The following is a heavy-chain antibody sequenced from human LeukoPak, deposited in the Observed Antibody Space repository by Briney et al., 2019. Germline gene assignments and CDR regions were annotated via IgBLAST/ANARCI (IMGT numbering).Heavy chain of an antibody. D-gene: IGHD3-9*01. CDR3: ARDRREYFDWLSPFDY. Sequence: SGGSLRLSCAASGFTFSDYTMNWVRQAPGKGLEWVSSISSGGTYKYYADSVKGRFTISRDNAQNSLYLQMNSLRAEDTAVYYCARDRREYFDWLSPFDYWGQGTLVTVSS. V-gene: IGHV3-21*04. CDR1: GFTFSDYT. CDR2: ISSGGTYK. J-gene: IGHJ4*02.